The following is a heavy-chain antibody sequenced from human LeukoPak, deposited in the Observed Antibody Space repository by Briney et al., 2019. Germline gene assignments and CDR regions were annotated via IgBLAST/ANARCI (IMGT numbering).Heavy chain of an antibody. CDR3: ATHLYSSGNYNYNMDV. D-gene: IGHD3-22*01. CDR2: IDKSGST. CDR1: GGSISSSRYY. V-gene: IGHV4-39*01. J-gene: IGHJ6*02. Sequence: PSETLSLTCIVSGGSISSSRYYWGWIRQPPGKGLEWIGRIDKSGSTSYNPSLRSRVTISVDTSKNQFSLNLISVTAADTAVYYCATHLYSSGNYNYNMDVWGQGTTVTVSS.